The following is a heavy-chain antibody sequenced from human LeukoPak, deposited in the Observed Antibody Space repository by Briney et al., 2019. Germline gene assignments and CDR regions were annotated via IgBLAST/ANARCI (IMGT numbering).Heavy chain of an antibody. CDR1: GFTFSSYG. CDR3: AKQGTAMVRAYFDY. V-gene: IGHV3-30*18. D-gene: IGHD5-18*01. J-gene: IGHJ4*02. CDR2: ISYDGSNK. Sequence: GGSLRLSCAASGFTFSSYGMLWVRQAPGKGLEWVAVISYDGSNKYYADSVKGRFTISRDNSKNRLYLQMNSLRAEDTAVYYCAKQGTAMVRAYFDYWGQGTLVTVSS.